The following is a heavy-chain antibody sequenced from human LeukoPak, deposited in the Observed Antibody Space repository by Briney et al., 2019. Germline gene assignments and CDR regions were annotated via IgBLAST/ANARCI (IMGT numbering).Heavy chain of an antibody. D-gene: IGHD6-13*01. CDR1: GGSISNNY. Sequence: SETPSLTCTVSGGSISNNYWSWIRQPPGQGLEWIGNVYYSGSTNYNPSLKSRLTISVDTSKNQFSLRLSFVTAADTAVYYCARSRSSSWWFAFDIWGQGTMVTVSS. CDR2: VYYSGST. V-gene: IGHV4-59*01. CDR3: ARSRSSSWWFAFDI. J-gene: IGHJ3*02.